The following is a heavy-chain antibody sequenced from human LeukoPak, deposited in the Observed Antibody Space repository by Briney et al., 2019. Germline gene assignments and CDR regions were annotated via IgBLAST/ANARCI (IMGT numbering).Heavy chain of an antibody. D-gene: IGHD3-10*01. CDR2: INPNSGGT. Sequence: ASVKVSCKASGYTFTGYYMHWVRQAPGQGLQWRGWINPNSGGTNYAQKFQGRVTMTRDTSISTAYMELSRLRSDDTAVYYRARDGWFGEVYGMDGWGQGTTVTVSS. CDR1: GYTFTGYY. J-gene: IGHJ6*02. CDR3: ARDGWFGEVYGMDG. V-gene: IGHV1-2*02.